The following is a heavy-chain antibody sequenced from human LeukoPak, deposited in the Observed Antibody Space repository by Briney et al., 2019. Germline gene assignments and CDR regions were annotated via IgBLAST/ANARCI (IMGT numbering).Heavy chain of an antibody. CDR1: GGSISSYY. J-gene: IGHJ6*02. Sequence: SGTLSLTCTVSGGSISSYYWSWIRQPPGKGLEWIGYIYYSGSTNYNPSLKSRVTISVDTSKNQFSLKLSSVTAADTAVYYCARGRKVPAAIGYYGMDVWGQGTTVTVSS. CDR3: ARGRKVPAAIGYYGMDV. CDR2: IYYSGST. V-gene: IGHV4-59*01. D-gene: IGHD2-2*02.